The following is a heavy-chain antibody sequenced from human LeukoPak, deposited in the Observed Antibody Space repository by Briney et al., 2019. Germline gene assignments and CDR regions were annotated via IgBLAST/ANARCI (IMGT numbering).Heavy chain of an antibody. Sequence: GGSLRLSCATSGFSFSTYNMNWVRQAPGKGLEWVSSVSSSSSYIYYSDSVKGRFTISRDNAKNSLFLQMNSLRAEDTAVYYCAELGITMIGGVWGKGTTVTISS. V-gene: IGHV3-21*01. CDR2: VSSSSSYI. D-gene: IGHD3-10*02. CDR1: GFSFSTYN. CDR3: AELGITMIGGV. J-gene: IGHJ6*04.